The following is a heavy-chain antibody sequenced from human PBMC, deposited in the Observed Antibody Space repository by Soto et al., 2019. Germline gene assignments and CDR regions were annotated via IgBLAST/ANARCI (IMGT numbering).Heavy chain of an antibody. D-gene: IGHD1-26*01. Sequence: SETLSLTCTVSGASITSGSYSWSWIRQAPGKGLEWIGNIHVTGYTAFSPSLKRRVTMSVDTSKNQFSLNVNSVTAADTAVYFCARGGALRPNGHVPIAFWAQGTLVPVSS. CDR2: IHVTGYT. V-gene: IGHV4-30-2*01. CDR1: GASITSGSYS. J-gene: IGHJ4*02. CDR3: ARGGALRPNGHVPIAF.